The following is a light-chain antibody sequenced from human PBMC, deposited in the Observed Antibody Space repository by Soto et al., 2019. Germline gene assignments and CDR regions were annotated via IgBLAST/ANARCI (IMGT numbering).Light chain of an antibody. CDR1: QGIRSY. Sequence: IQLTRSPSSLSASVGDRVTITCRASQGIRSYLAWYQQKPGKAPKLRIYKASTLKSGVPSRFSGSGSGTEFTLTISSLQPDDFATHYCQHYNSYSEAFGQGTKVDIK. CDR3: QHYNSYSEA. V-gene: IGKV1-5*03. CDR2: KAS. J-gene: IGKJ1*01.